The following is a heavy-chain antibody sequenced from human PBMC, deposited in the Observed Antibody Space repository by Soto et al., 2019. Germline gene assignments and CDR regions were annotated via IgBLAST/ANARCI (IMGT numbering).Heavy chain of an antibody. V-gene: IGHV1-46*01. CDR1: GYTFTSYY. Sequence: ASVKVSCKASGYTFTSYYMHWVRQAPGQGLEWMGIINPSGGSTSYAQKFQGRVTMTRDTSTSTVYMELSSLRSEDTAVYYCARGRVPAAIPPYYFDYWGQGTLVTVSS. CDR3: ARGRVPAAIPPYYFDY. D-gene: IGHD2-2*01. J-gene: IGHJ4*02. CDR2: INPSGGST.